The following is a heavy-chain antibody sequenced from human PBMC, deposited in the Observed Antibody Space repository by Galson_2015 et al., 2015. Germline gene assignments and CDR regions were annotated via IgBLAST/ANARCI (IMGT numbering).Heavy chain of an antibody. Sequence: SVKVSCKASGGTFSSYAISWVRLAPGQGLEWMGGIIPIFGTANYAQKFQGRVTITADESTSTAYMELSSVTAADTAVYYCARDVWFGESGWYYMDVWGKGTTVTVSS. CDR3: ARDVWFGESGWYYMDV. CDR2: IIPIFGTA. D-gene: IGHD3-10*01. V-gene: IGHV1-69*13. CDR1: GGTFSSYA. J-gene: IGHJ6*03.